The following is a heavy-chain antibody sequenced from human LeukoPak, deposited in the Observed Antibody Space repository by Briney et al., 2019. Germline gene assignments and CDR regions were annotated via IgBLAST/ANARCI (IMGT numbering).Heavy chain of an antibody. V-gene: IGHV3-7*01. J-gene: IGHJ1*01. CDR1: GFIFSNYW. CDR2: IKQDGSET. D-gene: IGHD3-16*01. Sequence: GGSLRLSCSASGFIFSNYWMTWVRQAPGKGLEWVANIKQDGSETDYVDSVKGRFTISRDNAKKSLYLRMNSLRAEDTAVYYCVRDMIILQSWGQGTLVTVSS. CDR3: VRDMIILQS.